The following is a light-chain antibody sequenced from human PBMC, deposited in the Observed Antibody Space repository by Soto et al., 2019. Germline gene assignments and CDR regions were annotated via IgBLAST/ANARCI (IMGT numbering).Light chain of an antibody. J-gene: IGKJ1*01. V-gene: IGKV3-15*01. Sequence: EVVIAQSPATLSVSPGERATLACRASQSVSTNLAWYQQKPGQAPRLVIYGASTRATGIPARFSGSGSGTDFTLTVSSLQFEDFAVYYCQQYNNWWTFGQGTKVDI. CDR3: QQYNNWWT. CDR1: QSVSTN. CDR2: GAS.